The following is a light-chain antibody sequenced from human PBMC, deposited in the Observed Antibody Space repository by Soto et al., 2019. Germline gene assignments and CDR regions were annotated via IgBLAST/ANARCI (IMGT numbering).Light chain of an antibody. J-gene: IGLJ1*01. CDR1: IGDIGSYNR. V-gene: IGLV2-14*01. CDR2: EVT. CDR3: SSYTNINTRAGV. Sequence: QSVLTQPSSLSGSPGQSITISCTGTIGDIGSYNRVSWYQQQRGKAPKLRIYEVTDRPSGVSNRFSGSKSGNTASLPISGLQAEEVAEYYCSSYTNINTRAGVFGTGTKVTVL.